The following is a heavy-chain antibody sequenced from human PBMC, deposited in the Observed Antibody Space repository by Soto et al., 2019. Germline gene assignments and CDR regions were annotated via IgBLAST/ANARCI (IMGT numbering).Heavy chain of an antibody. CDR1: GDTFNFCT. J-gene: IGHJ5*02. V-gene: IGHV1-69*02. CDR3: ATSYGSGSRPFDN. D-gene: IGHD3-10*01. Sequence: QVQLVQSGAEVKKPGSSVTVSCKASGDTFNFCTISWVRQAPGKGLEWMGRIIPMLSMTNYAQKFQDRVTLISDKSTSTAYMPFSSVRSEVTAIYYCATSYGSGSRPFDNWGQGSLVTVSS. CDR2: IIPMLSMT.